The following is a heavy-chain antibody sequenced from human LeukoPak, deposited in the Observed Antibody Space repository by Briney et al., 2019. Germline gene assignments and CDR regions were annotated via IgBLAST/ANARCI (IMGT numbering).Heavy chain of an antibody. D-gene: IGHD2-15*01. CDR1: GGSFSGYY. Sequence: PSETLSLTCAVYGGSFSGYYWSWIRQPPGKGLEWIGEINHSGSTNYNPSLKSRVTISVDTSKTQFSLKLSSVTAADTAVYYCARGPGYCSGGSCYRAFDIWGQGTMVTVSS. V-gene: IGHV4-34*01. CDR3: ARGPGYCSGGSCYRAFDI. J-gene: IGHJ3*02. CDR2: INHSGST.